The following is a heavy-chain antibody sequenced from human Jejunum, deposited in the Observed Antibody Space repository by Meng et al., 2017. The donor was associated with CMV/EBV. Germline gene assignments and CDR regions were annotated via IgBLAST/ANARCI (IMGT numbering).Heavy chain of an antibody. CDR3: AREGGAKRFDS. J-gene: IGHJ4*02. D-gene: IGHD1-26*01. CDR1: GFTFSDYY. CDR2: ISSTSGIYT. V-gene: IGHV3-11*06. Sequence: QVQLVESGGXXVXPGXSRXLSCAASGFTFSDYYIHWMRQAPGKGLEWISYISSTSGIYTKYTDSVKGRFTISRDNAKNSVFLQMNSLRAEDTAVYYCAREGGAKRFDSWGQGTLVTVYS.